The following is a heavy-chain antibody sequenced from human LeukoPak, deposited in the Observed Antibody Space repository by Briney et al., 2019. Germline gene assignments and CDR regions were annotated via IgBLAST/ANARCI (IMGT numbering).Heavy chain of an antibody. Sequence: PGGSLRLSCVASGFTFSSYWMSWVRQAPGKGLEWVAIIKTDGSEKYYVDSVKGRFTISRDNAGNSLYLQMNSLRGEDTAVYYCAREGTLRAHWDPFDYWGQGTLVTVSS. J-gene: IGHJ4*02. V-gene: IGHV3-7*01. CDR1: GFTFSSYW. CDR3: AREGTLRAHWDPFDY. CDR2: IKTDGSEK. D-gene: IGHD7-27*01.